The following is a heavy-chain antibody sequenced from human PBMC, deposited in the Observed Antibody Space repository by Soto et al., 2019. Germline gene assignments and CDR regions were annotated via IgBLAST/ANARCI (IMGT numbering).Heavy chain of an antibody. CDR3: ARSMGGDFLTKRWFDP. V-gene: IGHV4-59*01. CDR1: GGSISGYY. D-gene: IGHD3-9*01. CDR2: INYSGST. J-gene: IGHJ5*02. Sequence: PSETLSLTCTASGGSISGYYWNWIRQPPGKGLEWIGYINYSGSTKYNPSLKSRVTISVDTSKNQFSLKLTSVTAADTAVYYCARSMGGDFLTKRWFDPWGQGTLVTVSS.